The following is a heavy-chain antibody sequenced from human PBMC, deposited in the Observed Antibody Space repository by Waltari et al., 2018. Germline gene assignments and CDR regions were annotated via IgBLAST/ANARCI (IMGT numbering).Heavy chain of an antibody. V-gene: IGHV3-30*15. CDR3: AGPWGYYSDDGHYLDY. CDR1: GLTFGHYA. J-gene: IGHJ4*02. D-gene: IGHD3-22*01. Sequence: QVQLVESGGGVVQRGTSLRVSCTVSGLTFGHYAMHWVRQAPGKGLEWLAIISSDSVSKFYAESVNGRFTISRDNSKNTMYLEMSALTLEDTAVYYCAGPWGYYSDDGHYLDYWGPGTQVFVSP. CDR2: ISSDSVSK.